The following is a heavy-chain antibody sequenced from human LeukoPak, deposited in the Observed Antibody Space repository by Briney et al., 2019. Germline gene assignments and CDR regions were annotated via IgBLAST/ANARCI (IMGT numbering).Heavy chain of an antibody. CDR3: AKDKGWELRRNAFDY. Sequence: GRSLRLSCAASGFTFDDYAMHWGRQAPGPGLEWVSGISWNSGSIGYADSLKGRFTISIDNAKNSLYLQMNRLTAEDTALYYCAKDKGWELRRNAFDYWGQGTLVTVSS. CDR1: GFTFDDYA. D-gene: IGHD1-26*01. V-gene: IGHV3-9*01. J-gene: IGHJ4*02. CDR2: ISWNSGSI.